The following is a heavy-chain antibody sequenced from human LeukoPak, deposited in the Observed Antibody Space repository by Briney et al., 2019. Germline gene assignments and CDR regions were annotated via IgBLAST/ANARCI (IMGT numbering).Heavy chain of an antibody. CDR2: ISAYNGNT. CDR1: GYTFTSYG. J-gene: IGHJ4*02. D-gene: IGHD3-9*01. V-gene: IGHV1-18*01. CDR3: ARDRPGGLRYFDWLSY. Sequence: VSGKGSRKSSGYTFTSYGISWLRQAPGQELKWMGWISAYNGNTNYAQKLQGRVTMTTDTSTSTAYMELRSLRSDDTAVYYCARDRPGGLRYFDWLSYWGQGTLVTVSS.